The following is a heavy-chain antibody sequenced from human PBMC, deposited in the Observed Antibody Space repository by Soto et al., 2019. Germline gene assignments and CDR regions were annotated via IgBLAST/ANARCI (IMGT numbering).Heavy chain of an antibody. D-gene: IGHD4-17*01. CDR1: GYTFTSYY. CDR3: AGHYGDELDY. CDR2: INPSGGST. V-gene: IGHV1-46*01. J-gene: IGHJ4*02. Sequence: ASVKVSCKASGYTFTSYYMHWVRQAPGQGLEWMGIINPSGGSTSYAQKFQGRVTMTRDTSTSTAYMELRSLRSDDTAVYYCAGHYGDELDYWGQGTLVTVSS.